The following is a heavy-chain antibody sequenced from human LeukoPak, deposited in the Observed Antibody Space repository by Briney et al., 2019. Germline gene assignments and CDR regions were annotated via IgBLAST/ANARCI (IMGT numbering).Heavy chain of an antibody. D-gene: IGHD3-10*01. Sequence: GGSLRLSCAASGFTFSSYAMHWVRQAPGKGLEWVAVISYDGSNKYYADSVKGRFTISRDNSKNTLYLQMNSLRAEDTAVYYCAKDQIRLDPAAFDYWGQGTLVTVSS. V-gene: IGHV3-30-3*01. CDR1: GFTFSSYA. J-gene: IGHJ4*02. CDR2: ISYDGSNK. CDR3: AKDQIRLDPAAFDY.